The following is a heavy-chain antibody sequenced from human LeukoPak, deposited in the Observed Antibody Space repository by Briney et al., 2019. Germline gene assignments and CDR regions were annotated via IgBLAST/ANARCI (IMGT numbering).Heavy chain of an antibody. CDR1: GGSFSGYY. Sequence: SETPSLTCAVYGGSFSGYYWSWIRQPPGKGLEWIGSMYYSGSTNYNPSLKSRVTISGGTSKSQCFLKLSSVTAADTAVYYCARGDSSGYDYRDYFDYWAQGTLVTVSS. CDR3: ARGDSSGYDYRDYFDY. D-gene: IGHD3-22*01. J-gene: IGHJ4*02. V-gene: IGHV4-34*01. CDR2: MYYSGST.